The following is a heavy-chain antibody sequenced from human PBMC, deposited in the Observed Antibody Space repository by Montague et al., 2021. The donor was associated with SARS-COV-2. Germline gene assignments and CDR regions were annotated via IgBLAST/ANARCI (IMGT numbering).Heavy chain of an antibody. CDR3: ARETMTGDAFDV. CDR2: LYSSGST. Sequence: SETLSLTCTVSGGSISSSDWGWIRQPPGKGLEWIGFLYSSGSTDSDPSFKSRVSISLDTSKNQVSLKLRSVTTADTAVYYCARETMTGDAFDVWGQGTMVTVS. V-gene: IGHV4-59*12. J-gene: IGHJ3*01. CDR1: GGSISSSD. D-gene: IGHD3-22*01.